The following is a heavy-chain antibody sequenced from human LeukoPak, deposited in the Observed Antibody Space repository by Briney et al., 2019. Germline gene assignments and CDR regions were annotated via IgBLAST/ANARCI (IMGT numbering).Heavy chain of an antibody. Sequence: GGSLRLSCAASGFTFSSYAMTWVRQAPGKGLEWVSGISGSGGSTDYADSVKGRFTISRDNSKNTLYLQMNSLRAEDTAEYYCAKGPEFYNDSSGRNYFDYWGQGTLVTVSS. J-gene: IGHJ4*02. D-gene: IGHD3-22*01. V-gene: IGHV3-23*01. CDR1: GFTFSSYA. CDR2: ISGSGGST. CDR3: AKGPEFYNDSSGRNYFDY.